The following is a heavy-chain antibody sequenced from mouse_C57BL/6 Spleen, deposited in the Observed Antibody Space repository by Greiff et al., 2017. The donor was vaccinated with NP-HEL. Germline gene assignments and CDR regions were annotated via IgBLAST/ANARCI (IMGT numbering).Heavy chain of an antibody. Sequence: QVQLQQPGAELVKPGASVKLSCKASGYTFTSYWMHWVKQRPGRGLEWIGRIDPNSGGTKYNEKFKSKATLTVDKHSSTAYMQRSSLTSEDSAVYYCAISVYYGSSYGYFDVWGTGTTVTVAS. CDR3: AISVYYGSSYGYFDV. CDR2: IDPNSGGT. V-gene: IGHV1-72*01. D-gene: IGHD1-1*01. J-gene: IGHJ1*03. CDR1: GYTFTSYW.